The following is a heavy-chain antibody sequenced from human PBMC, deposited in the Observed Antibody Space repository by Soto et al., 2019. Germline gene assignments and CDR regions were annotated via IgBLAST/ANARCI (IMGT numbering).Heavy chain of an antibody. J-gene: IGHJ6*04. D-gene: IGHD5-12*01. CDR3: ARDSDIVATPVGYYYGMDV. Sequence: QVQLVQSGAEVKKPGSSVKVSCKASGGTFSSYAISWVRQAPGQGLEWMGGIIPIFGTANYAQKFQGRVTITADESTSTAYMELSSLRSEDTAVYYCARDSDIVATPVGYYYGMDVWGKGTTVTVSS. V-gene: IGHV1-69*01. CDR2: IIPIFGTA. CDR1: GGTFSSYA.